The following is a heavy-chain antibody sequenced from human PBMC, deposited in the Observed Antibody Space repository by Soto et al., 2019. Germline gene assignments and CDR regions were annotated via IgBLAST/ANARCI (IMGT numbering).Heavy chain of an antibody. CDR1: GYTFTSYD. J-gene: IGHJ5*02. CDR3: ARGSSWYSVVTATPRGNWFDP. Sequence: GASVKVSCKASGYTFTSYDINWVRQATGQGLERMGWMNPNSGNTGYAQKFQGRVTMTRNTSISTAYMELSSLRSEDTAVYYCARGSSWYSVVTATPRGNWFDPWGQGTLVTVSS. V-gene: IGHV1-8*01. CDR2: MNPNSGNT. D-gene: IGHD2-21*02.